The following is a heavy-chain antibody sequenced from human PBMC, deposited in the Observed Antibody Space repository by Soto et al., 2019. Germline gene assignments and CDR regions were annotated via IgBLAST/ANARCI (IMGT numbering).Heavy chain of an antibody. CDR3: ELIAARTTESDY. CDR1: GGSIRSHY. J-gene: IGHJ4*02. D-gene: IGHD6-6*01. Sequence: PSETLSLTCTVSGGSIRSHYWSWIRQPPGKGLEWIAYTYYSGSTNYKPSLKSRVTISVDTSKNQFSLTLSSVTAADTAVYYCELIAARTTESDYWFQGTLVAVSS. CDR2: TYYSGST. V-gene: IGHV4-59*11.